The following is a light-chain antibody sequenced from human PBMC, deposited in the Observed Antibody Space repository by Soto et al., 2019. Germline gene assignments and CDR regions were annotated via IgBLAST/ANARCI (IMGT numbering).Light chain of an antibody. CDR1: SSNIGAGYD. Sequence: QSVLTQPPSVSGAPGQRVTISCTGSSSNIGAGYDVHWYQQRPGTAPKLLIFEVTNRPSGVSNRFSASKSGNTASLTISGLQAEDGADYYCSSYTTRSTYVFGTGTKLTVL. CDR3: SSYTTRSTYV. V-gene: IGLV1-40*01. J-gene: IGLJ1*01. CDR2: EVT.